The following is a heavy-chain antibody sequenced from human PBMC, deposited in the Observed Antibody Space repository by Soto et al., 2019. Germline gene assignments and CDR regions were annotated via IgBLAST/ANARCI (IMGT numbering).Heavy chain of an antibody. CDR2: IYYSGST. J-gene: IGHJ4*02. CDR1: GGSVSSSSYY. D-gene: IGHD4-17*01. CDR3: ARHVDYGDYHTDY. V-gene: IGHV4-39*01. Sequence: SETRSLTCTVSGGSVSSSSYYWGWIRQPPGKGLEWIGSIYYSGSTYYNPSLKSRVTVSGDTSKSQFSLRLSSVTAADTAVYYCARHVDYGDYHTDYWGQGTLVTVSS.